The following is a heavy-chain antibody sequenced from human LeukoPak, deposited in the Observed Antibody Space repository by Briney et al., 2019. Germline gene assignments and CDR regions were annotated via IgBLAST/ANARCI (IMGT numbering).Heavy chain of an antibody. CDR2: ISAYNGNT. V-gene: IGHV1-18*01. J-gene: IGHJ4*02. D-gene: IGHD1-26*01. CDR1: GYTFTSYG. Sequence: ASVKASCKASGYTFTSYGISWVRQAPGQGLEWMGWISAYNGNTNYAQKLQGRVTMTTDTSTSTAYMELRSLRSDDTAVYYCARVTALSGSYPYYFDYWGQGTLVTVSS. CDR3: ARVTALSGSYPYYFDY.